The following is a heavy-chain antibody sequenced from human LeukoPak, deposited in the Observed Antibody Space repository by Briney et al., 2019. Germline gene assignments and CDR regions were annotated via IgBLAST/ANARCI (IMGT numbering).Heavy chain of an antibody. CDR3: ARGDYGDLHLPPYYYYYGMDV. Sequence: KSSETLSLTCTVSGGSISSYYWSWIRQPPGKGLEWIGYLYYSGSTKYNPSLKSRVTISVDTSKNQFSLKLSSVTAADTAVYYCARGDYGDLHLPPYYYYYGMDVWGQGTTVTVSS. J-gene: IGHJ6*02. D-gene: IGHD4-17*01. CDR1: GGSISSYY. CDR2: LYYSGST. V-gene: IGHV4-59*12.